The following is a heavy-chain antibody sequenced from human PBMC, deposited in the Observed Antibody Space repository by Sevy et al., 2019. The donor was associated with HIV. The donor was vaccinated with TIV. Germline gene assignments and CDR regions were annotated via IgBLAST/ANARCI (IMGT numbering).Heavy chain of an antibody. CDR2: ISGSGGST. V-gene: IGHV3-23*01. CDR3: AKSLGSANYLFDY. Sequence: GGSLRLSCAASGFTFSSYAMSWVRQAPGKGLEWVSAISGSGGSTYYADSVKGRFTISRDNSKNTQYLQMNSRGAEDTALYYCAKSLGSANYLFDYWGQGTLVTVSS. J-gene: IGHJ4*02. D-gene: IGHD3-10*01. CDR1: GFTFSSYA.